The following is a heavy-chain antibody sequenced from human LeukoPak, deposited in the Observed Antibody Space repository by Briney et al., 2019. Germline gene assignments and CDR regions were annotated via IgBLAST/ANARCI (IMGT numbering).Heavy chain of an antibody. CDR3: ARDKNPTVFDS. CDR2: INPNNGGT. V-gene: IGHV1-2*02. CDR1: GYTFTGYY. J-gene: IGHJ4*02. Sequence: DSVKVSCKASGYTFTGYYIHWVRQAPGQGLEWLGWINPNNGGTNSAQKFQGRVTMTRDTSISTAYMELSSLRSDDTAVYYCARDKNPTVFDSWGQGTLVTASS.